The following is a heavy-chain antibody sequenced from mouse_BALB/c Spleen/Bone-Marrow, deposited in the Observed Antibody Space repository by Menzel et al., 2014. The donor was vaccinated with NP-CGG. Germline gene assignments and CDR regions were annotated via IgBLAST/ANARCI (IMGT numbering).Heavy chain of an antibody. CDR2: IAPGSGST. CDR3: ARRYFDV. Sequence: DLVKPGASVKLSCKASGYTFTSYWINWIKQRPGQGLEWIGRIAPGSGSTYYSEMFKGKATLTVDTSSSTAYIQLSSLSSEDSAVYFCARRYFDVWGAGTTGTVSS. V-gene: IGHV1S41*01. CDR1: GYTFTSYW. J-gene: IGHJ1*01.